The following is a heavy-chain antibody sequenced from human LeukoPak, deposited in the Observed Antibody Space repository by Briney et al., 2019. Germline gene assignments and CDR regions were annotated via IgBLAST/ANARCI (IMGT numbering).Heavy chain of an antibody. Sequence: GASVKVSCKASGYTFTGYYMHWVRQAPGQGLEWMGWINPNSGGTNYAQKFQGRVTMTRDTSISTAYMELSRLRSDDTAVYYCARDQTAYCGGACYSASFDYWGQGTLVTVSS. CDR3: ARDQTAYCGGACYSASFDY. CDR1: GYTFTGYY. CDR2: INPNSGGT. V-gene: IGHV1-2*02. D-gene: IGHD2-21*02. J-gene: IGHJ4*02.